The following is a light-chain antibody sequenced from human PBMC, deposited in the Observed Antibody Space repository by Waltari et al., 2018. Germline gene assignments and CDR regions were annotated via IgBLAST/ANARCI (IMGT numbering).Light chain of an antibody. V-gene: IGKV3-15*01. CDR3: LQYNDWPPWT. J-gene: IGKJ1*01. CDR2: GAS. CDR1: QSVTSN. Sequence: EIVMTQSPATLSVSPGERATLSCRASQSVTSNLAWYQQKPGQAPRLLIFGASTRATDIPARFSGSGSRTEFTLTISSLQSEDFAVYYCLQYNDWPPWTFGQGTKVEIK.